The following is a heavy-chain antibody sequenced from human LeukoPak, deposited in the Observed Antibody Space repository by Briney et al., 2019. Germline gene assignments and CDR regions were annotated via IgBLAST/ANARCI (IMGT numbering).Heavy chain of an antibody. J-gene: IGHJ4*02. CDR3: ARVAYCSTGVCLNYDC. Sequence: GASLKVSCKSSGYTFTGHYMHWVRQAPGQGLEWMGWINPNSGVTRYAQRFQGRVTMTRDTSTSTAYMELSRLKSDDTAAYYCARVAYCSTGVCLNYDCWGQGTLVTVSS. CDR2: INPNSGVT. CDR1: GYTFTGHY. D-gene: IGHD2-8*01. V-gene: IGHV1-2*02.